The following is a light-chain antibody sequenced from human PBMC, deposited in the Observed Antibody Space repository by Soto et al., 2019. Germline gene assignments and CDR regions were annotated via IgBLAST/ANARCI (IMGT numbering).Light chain of an antibody. J-gene: IGLJ2*01. V-gene: IGLV2-14*01. CDR3: SSYTSSSTSRV. Sequence: QSALTQPASVSGSPGQSITLSCTGTSSDVGGYNYVSWYQQHPGKAPKLMIYDVSNRPSGVSNRFSGSKSGNTASLTISGLQAEDEADYYCSSYTSSSTSRVFGGGTQLTVL. CDR2: DVS. CDR1: SSDVGGYNY.